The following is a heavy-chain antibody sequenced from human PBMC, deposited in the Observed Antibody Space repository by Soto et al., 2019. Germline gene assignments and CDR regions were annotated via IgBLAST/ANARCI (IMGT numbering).Heavy chain of an antibody. J-gene: IGHJ4*02. CDR3: ASGRMVRGVTSFDY. CDR2: IYYSGST. D-gene: IGHD3-10*01. V-gene: IGHV4-59*12. CDR1: GGSISSYY. Sequence: PSETLSLTCTVSGGSISSYYWSWIRQPPGKGLEWIGYIYYSGSTNYNPSLKSRVTISVDTSKNQFSLKLSSVTAADTAVYYCASGRMVRGVTSFDYWGQGTLVTSPQ.